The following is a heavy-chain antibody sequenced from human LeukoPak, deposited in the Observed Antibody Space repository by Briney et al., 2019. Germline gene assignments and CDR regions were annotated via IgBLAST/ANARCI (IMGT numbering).Heavy chain of an antibody. D-gene: IGHD2-2*01. CDR3: ARGPTHIVVGNWFDP. CDR1: GFTFSSYW. V-gene: IGHV3-7*01. J-gene: IGHJ5*02. Sequence: PGGSLRLSCAASGFTFSSYWMSWVRQAPGKGLEWVANIKQDGSEKYYVDSVKGRFTISRDNAKNSLYLQMNSLRAEDTAVYYCARGPTHIVVGNWFDPRGQGTLVTVSS. CDR2: IKQDGSEK.